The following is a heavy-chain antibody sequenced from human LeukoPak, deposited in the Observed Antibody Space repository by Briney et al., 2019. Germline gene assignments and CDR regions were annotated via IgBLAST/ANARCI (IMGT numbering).Heavy chain of an antibody. V-gene: IGHV3-30*02. J-gene: IGHJ4*02. CDR2: IRSDGNNK. D-gene: IGHD1-26*01. CDR3: ARDAGASTSHYYFDY. CDR1: RFTFSSCG. Sequence: GGSLKLSCAASRFTFSSCGMHWVRQAPGKGLEWVAFIRSDGNNKYYADSVKGRFTISRDNSKDTLFLQMDSLRGEDTALYYCARDAGASTSHYYFDYWGQGTLVTVSS.